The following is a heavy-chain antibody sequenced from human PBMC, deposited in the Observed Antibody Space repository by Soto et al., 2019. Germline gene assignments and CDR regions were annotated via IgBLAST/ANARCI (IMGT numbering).Heavy chain of an antibody. CDR3: ARLHGYSISSSCHGHYALDV. Sequence: QLQLQESGPGLVKPSETLSLTCTVSSASISSSSYTWGWIRQPPGKGLEWIGSIYYSGTTYYNPSLTSPVTLAVDTSKSQFPLKVTSVTAAATAVYYCARLHGYSISSSCHGHYALDVWGQGTTVTVS. CDR1: SASISSSSYT. D-gene: IGHD2-2*01. J-gene: IGHJ6*02. CDR2: IYYSGTT. V-gene: IGHV4-39*01.